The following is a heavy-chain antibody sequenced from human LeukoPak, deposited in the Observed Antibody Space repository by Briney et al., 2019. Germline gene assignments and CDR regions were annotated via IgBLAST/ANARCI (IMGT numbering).Heavy chain of an antibody. Sequence: GGSLRLSCEASGLPFSTFGMNWVPQAPGKGLVWVSAINGSGGRTYYADFVEGRFTISRDHSKNTLYLQMNSQRAEDTAVYYCAKDPVIPAATYLDYWGQGTLVTVSS. D-gene: IGHD2-2*01. CDR1: GLPFSTFG. J-gene: IGHJ4*02. CDR2: INGSGGRT. CDR3: AKDPVIPAATYLDY. V-gene: IGHV3-23*01.